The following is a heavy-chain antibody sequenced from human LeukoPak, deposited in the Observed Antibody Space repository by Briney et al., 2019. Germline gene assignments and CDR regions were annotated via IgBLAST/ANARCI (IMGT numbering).Heavy chain of an antibody. D-gene: IGHD5-24*01. CDR2: INQDGSEK. CDR3: ARTYRNGDKFCSVY. J-gene: IGHJ4*02. V-gene: IGHV3-7*01. Sequence: PGGSLRLSCAASGFTFSNYWINWVRQAPGKGLEWVANINQDGSEKYYVDSGKGRFTISRDNAKDSLYLQMSSLRAEDTAVYYCARTYRNGDKFCSVYWGQGTLVTVSS. CDR1: GFTFSNYW.